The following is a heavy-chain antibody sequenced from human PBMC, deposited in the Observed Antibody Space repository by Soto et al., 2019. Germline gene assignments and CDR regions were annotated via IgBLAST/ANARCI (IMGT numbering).Heavy chain of an antibody. J-gene: IGHJ4*02. CDR2: IIPILGIA. Sequence: SVKVSCKASGGTFSSYTISWVRQAPGQGLEWMGRIIPILGIANYAQKFQGRVTITADKSTSTAYMELSSLRSEDTAVYYCASDTNPNYYGSGSTNDYWGQGTLVTVSS. CDR3: ASDTNPNYYGSGSTNDY. D-gene: IGHD3-10*01. CDR1: GGTFSSYT. V-gene: IGHV1-69*02.